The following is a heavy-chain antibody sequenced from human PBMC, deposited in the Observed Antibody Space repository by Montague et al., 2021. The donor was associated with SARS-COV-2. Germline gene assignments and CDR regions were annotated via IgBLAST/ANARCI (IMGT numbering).Heavy chain of an antibody. CDR2: MSYDGSSR. CDR1: GFTFSTYY. Sequence: SRRLSWSASGFTFSTYYMQWVRQAPGKGLEWVAIMSYDGSSRYHVDSVKGRFTISRDNSRNTLYLQMDSLRSEDTVVYYCARDNMGSIDYWGQGTLVTVSS. J-gene: IGHJ4*02. CDR3: ARDNMGSIDY. V-gene: IGHV3-30*04. D-gene: IGHD1-26*01.